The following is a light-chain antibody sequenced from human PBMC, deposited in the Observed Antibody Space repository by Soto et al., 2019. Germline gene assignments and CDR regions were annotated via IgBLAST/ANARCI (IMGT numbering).Light chain of an antibody. CDR1: QSVCSS. Sequence: EIVLTQSPATLSLSPGERATLSCRASQSVCSSLVWYQQQPGQAPSLLIYDASNRATGIPARFSGSGSGTDFALTISSLEPKDFAVYYCQQRSNWPGTFGQGTKVEI. CDR3: QQRSNWPGT. J-gene: IGKJ1*01. V-gene: IGKV3-11*01. CDR2: DAS.